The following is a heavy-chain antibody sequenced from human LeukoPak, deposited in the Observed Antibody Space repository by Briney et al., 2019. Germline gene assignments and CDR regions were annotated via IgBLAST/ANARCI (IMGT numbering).Heavy chain of an antibody. CDR3: ARDTSPFDH. J-gene: IGHJ4*02. V-gene: IGHV4-61*02. D-gene: IGHD3-16*01. CDR2: IYTSGST. Sequence: PSETLSLTCTVSGGSISSGSYYWSWIRQPAGKGLEWIGRIYTSGSTNYNPSLKSRVTISVDTSKNQLSLKVTSVTAADTAVYYCARDTSPFDHWGQGTLVTVSS. CDR1: GGSISSGSYY.